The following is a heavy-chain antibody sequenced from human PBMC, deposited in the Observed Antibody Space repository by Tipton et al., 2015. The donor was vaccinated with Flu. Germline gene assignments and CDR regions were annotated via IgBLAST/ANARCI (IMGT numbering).Heavy chain of an antibody. CDR3: AKGNSYGYLDGYGMDV. V-gene: IGHV3-23*01. D-gene: IGHD5-18*01. Sequence: SLRLSCAASGFTFSSYAMSWVRQAPGKGLEWVSAISGSGGSTYYADSVKGRFTISRDNSKNTLYLQMNSLRAEDTAVYYCAKGNSYGYLDGYGMDVWGQGTTVTVSS. CDR2: ISGSGGST. J-gene: IGHJ6*02. CDR1: GFTFSSYA.